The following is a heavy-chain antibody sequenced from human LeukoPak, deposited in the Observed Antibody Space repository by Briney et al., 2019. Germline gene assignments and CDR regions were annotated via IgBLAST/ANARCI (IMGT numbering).Heavy chain of an antibody. D-gene: IGHD3-9*01. J-gene: IGHJ6*02. CDR2: ISSSSSYI. Sequence: GGSLRLSCAAPGFTFSSYSMNWVRQAPGKGLEWVSSISSSSSYIYYADSVKGRFTISRDNAKNSLYLQMNSLRAEDTAVYYCARVLRSNKSYGMDVWGQGTTVTVSS. CDR1: GFTFSSYS. CDR3: ARVLRSNKSYGMDV. V-gene: IGHV3-21*01.